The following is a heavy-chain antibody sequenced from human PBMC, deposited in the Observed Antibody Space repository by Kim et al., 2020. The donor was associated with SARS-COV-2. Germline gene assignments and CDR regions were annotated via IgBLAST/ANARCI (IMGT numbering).Heavy chain of an antibody. CDR2: MNPNSGNT. CDR1: GYTFTSYD. D-gene: IGHD6-19*01. V-gene: IGHV1-8*01. Sequence: ASVKVSCKASGYTFTSYDINWVRQATGQGLEWMGWMNPNSGNTGYAQKFQGRVTMTRNTSISTAYMELSSLRSEDTAVYYCARIKPNGWYFMYYFDYWGQGTLVTVSS. CDR3: ARIKPNGWYFMYYFDY. J-gene: IGHJ4*02.